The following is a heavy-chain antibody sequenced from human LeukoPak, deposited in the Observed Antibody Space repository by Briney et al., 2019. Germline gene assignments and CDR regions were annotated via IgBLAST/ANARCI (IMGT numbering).Heavy chain of an antibody. CDR3: ARDPGYCSGGSCYNWFDP. CDR2: IIPIFGTA. Sequence: SVKVSCKASGYTFTSYGISWVRQAPGQGLEWMGGIIPIFGTANYAQKFQGRVTITADESTSTAYMELSSLRSEDTAVYYCARDPGYCSGGSCYNWFDPWGQGTLVTVSS. V-gene: IGHV1-69*13. D-gene: IGHD2-15*01. J-gene: IGHJ5*02. CDR1: GYTFTSYG.